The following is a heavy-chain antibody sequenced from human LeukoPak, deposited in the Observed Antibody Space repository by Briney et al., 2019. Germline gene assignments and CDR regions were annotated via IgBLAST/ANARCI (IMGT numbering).Heavy chain of an antibody. J-gene: IGHJ4*02. Sequence: GGSLRLSCAASGFTFTTNAMSWVRQAPGKGLEWVSAISGRTGGTYYADSVKGRFTISRDNSKSTLYLQMDSLRAEDTAVYYCAKCGNSGCHLIDYWGQGTLVTVCS. CDR1: GFTFTTNA. CDR2: ISGRTGGT. CDR3: AKCGNSGCHLIDY. V-gene: IGHV3-23*01. D-gene: IGHD5-12*01.